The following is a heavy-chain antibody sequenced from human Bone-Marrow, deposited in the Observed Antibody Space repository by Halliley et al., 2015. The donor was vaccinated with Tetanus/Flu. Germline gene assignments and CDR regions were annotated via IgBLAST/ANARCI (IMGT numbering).Heavy chain of an antibody. CDR3: ARYVWGTSRSFDP. CDR2: TYYPTKWSN. D-gene: IGHD3-16*02. V-gene: IGHV6-1*01. J-gene: IGHJ5*02. Sequence: LGRTYYPTKWSNDYAVPVKRRDTISPDTSKKQFSLQLNSVTPEDMAVYYCARYVWGTSRSFDPWGQGTQVTVSS.